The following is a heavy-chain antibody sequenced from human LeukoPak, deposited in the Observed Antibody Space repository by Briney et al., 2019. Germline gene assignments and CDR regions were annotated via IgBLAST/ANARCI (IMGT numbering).Heavy chain of an antibody. V-gene: IGHV3-11*01. CDR1: GFSFSDYY. J-gene: IGHJ4*02. Sequence: GGSLRLSCAASGFSFSDYYMSWIRQAPGRGLEWVSYITNSGDTIYYADSVKGRFTISGDNAENSLYLQMNSLRAEDTAVYYCARETSSGYYKYDYWGQGTLVTVSS. D-gene: IGHD3-22*01. CDR2: ITNSGDTI. CDR3: ARETSSGYYKYDY.